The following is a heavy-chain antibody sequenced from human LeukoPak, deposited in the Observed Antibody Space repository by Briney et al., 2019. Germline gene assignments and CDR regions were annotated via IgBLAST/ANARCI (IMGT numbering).Heavy chain of an antibody. CDR1: GFTFSSYA. V-gene: IGHV3-30-3*01. D-gene: IGHD4-17*01. CDR2: ISYDGSNK. J-gene: IGHJ5*02. Sequence: GRSLRLSCAASGFTFSSYAMHWVRQAPGKGLEWVAVISYDGSNKYYADSVKGRFTISRDNSKNTLYLQMNSLRAEDTAVYYCARDVTVTENCFDPWGQGTLVTVSS. CDR3: ARDVTVTENCFDP.